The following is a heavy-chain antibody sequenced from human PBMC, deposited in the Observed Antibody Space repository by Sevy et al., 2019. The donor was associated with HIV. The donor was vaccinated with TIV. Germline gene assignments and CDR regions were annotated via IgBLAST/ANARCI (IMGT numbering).Heavy chain of an antibody. V-gene: IGHV3-30-3*01. J-gene: IGHJ4*02. CDR1: GFTFSSYA. D-gene: IGHD5-18*01. Sequence: GGSLRLSCAASGFTFSSYAMHWVRQAPGKGLEWVAVISYDGSNKYYADSVKGRFTISRDNSKNTLYLQMNSLRAEDTAVYYCARGIQLWLVFDYWGQRTLVTVSS. CDR2: ISYDGSNK. CDR3: ARGIQLWLVFDY.